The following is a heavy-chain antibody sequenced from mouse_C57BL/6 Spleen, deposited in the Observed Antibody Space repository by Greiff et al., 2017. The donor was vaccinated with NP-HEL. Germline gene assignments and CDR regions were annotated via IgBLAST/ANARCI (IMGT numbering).Heavy chain of an antibody. CDR2: INPNNGGT. CDR1: GYTFTDYN. V-gene: IGHV1-18*01. Sequence: VQLKQSGPELVKPGASVKIPCKASGYTFTDYNMDWVKQSHGKSLEWIGDINPNNGGTIYNQKFKGKATLTVDKSSSTAYMELRSLTSEDTAVYYCARTSTVEAYYAMDYWGQGTSVTVSS. J-gene: IGHJ4*01. CDR3: ARTSTVEAYYAMDY. D-gene: IGHD1-1*01.